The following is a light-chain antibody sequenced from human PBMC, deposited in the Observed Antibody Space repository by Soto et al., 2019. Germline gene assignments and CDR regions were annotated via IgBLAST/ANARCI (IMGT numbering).Light chain of an antibody. CDR2: DAS. J-gene: IGKJ5*01. CDR1: QDISDF. CDR3: QQYDDLPIT. V-gene: IGKV1-33*01. Sequence: DIQMTQSPSSLVASVGDRVTITCQASQDISDFLNWYQVKAGQPPKVVIYDASNLQAGVPSRFSGRGSGTHFTFTISGLQPDDSGTYYCQQYDDLPITFGQGTRLEIK.